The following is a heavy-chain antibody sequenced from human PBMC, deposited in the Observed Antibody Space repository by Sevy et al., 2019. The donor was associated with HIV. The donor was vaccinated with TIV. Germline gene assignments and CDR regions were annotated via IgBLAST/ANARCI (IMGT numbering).Heavy chain of an antibody. CDR1: GYTLTDLS. CDR3: ATDMWFCYGGFRGF. V-gene: IGHV1-24*01. Sequence: ASVKVSCKVSGYTLTDLSMHWVRQAPGKGVEWMGGFDPENGKTIYAQKLQGRLTMTEDTSTDTAYMELNNLRSDDTAVYYCATDMWFCYGGFRGFWGQGTLVTVSS. J-gene: IGHJ4*02. D-gene: IGHD4-17*01. CDR2: FDPENGKT.